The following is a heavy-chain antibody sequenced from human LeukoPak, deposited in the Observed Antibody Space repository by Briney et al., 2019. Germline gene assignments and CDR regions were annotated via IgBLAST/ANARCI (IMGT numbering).Heavy chain of an antibody. CDR1: GFTFSHYG. D-gene: IGHD4-11*01. Sequence: GGSLRLSCAASGFTFSHYGMHWVRQAAGKGLEWVAVIWSDGTNTYCADSVKGRFTISRDDSQNTVFLQMNSLRAEDTAVYYCAKDAQRGFDYSNSLEYWGQGTLVTVSS. CDR3: AKDAQRGFDYSNSLEY. J-gene: IGHJ4*02. V-gene: IGHV3-33*06. CDR2: IWSDGTNT.